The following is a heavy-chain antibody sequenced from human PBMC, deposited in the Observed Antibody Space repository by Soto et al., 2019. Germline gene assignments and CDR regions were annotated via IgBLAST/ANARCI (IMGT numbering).Heavy chain of an antibody. CDR3: ATGPAGGDTHRSADY. CDR2: IRNDGSNE. CDR1: GFTFSNYG. D-gene: IGHD3-16*01. J-gene: IGHJ4*02. V-gene: IGHV3-30*03. Sequence: PGGSLRLSCAASGFTFSNYGMHWVRQAPGKGLEWVAVIRNDGSNEYYADSVKGRFTISRDNPKHTLYLQMNSLRAEDTAVYYFATGPAGGDTHRSADYWGQGALVTVSS.